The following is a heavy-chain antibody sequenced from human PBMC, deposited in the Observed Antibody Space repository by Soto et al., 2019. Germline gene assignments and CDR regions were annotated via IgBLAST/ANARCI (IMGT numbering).Heavy chain of an antibody. CDR1: WFSFCRSGVS. V-gene: IGHV2-5*02. J-gene: IGHJ5*02. CDR2: IYWDDDK. Sequence: QITLKESGPTVGKPTQTLTLTCTFSWFSFCRSGVSVGWIRQPPGKALEWLALIYWDDDKRYSPSLKSRLTITKDTSKKQVVLTMTNMDPVDTATYYCAHGTEKFDPWGQGTLVTVSS. CDR3: AHGTEKFDP.